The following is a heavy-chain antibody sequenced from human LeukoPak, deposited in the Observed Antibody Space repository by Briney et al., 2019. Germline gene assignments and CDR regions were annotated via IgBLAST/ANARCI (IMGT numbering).Heavy chain of an antibody. CDR2: ISSSSSYT. CDR1: GFTFSDYY. J-gene: IGHJ4*02. V-gene: IGHV3-11*06. D-gene: IGHD6-13*01. CDR3: ARDRRIAAAGLFDY. Sequence: GGSLRLSCAASGFTFSDYYMSWIRQAPGKGLEWVSYISSSSSYTNYADSVKGRFTISRDNVKNSLYLQMNSLRAEDTAVYYCARDRRIAAAGLFDYWGQGTLVTVSS.